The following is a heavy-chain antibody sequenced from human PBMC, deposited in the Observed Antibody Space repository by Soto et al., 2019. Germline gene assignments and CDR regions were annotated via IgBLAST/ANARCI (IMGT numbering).Heavy chain of an antibody. CDR3: ATRDPGHY. CDR2: ISPDGGRT. V-gene: IGHV1-46*01. Sequence: QVQLVQSGAEVKKPGASVKVSCKASGYTFTTYYMHWVRQAPGQGLEWMGIISPDGGRTSYAQKFQGRVSMTRDTSTSAGYMELSSLRSEDTAVYCCATRDPGHYWGQGTLVTVSS. CDR1: GYTFTTYY. J-gene: IGHJ4*02.